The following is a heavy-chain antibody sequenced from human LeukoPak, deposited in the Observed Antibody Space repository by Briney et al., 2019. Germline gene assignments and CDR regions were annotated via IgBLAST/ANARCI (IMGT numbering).Heavy chain of an antibody. V-gene: IGHV5-51*01. CDR1: GSCFTTYW. J-gene: IGHJ4*02. CDR2: IYPGDSDG. Sequence: VAALKTSCRGSGSCFTTYWIGGVRPMPGKGLEWMGIIYPGDSDGRYSPSFQGQATISADKSINTAYLQWSSLKASDTAMYYCARQYDRGIMDYFDDWGQGTLVTVSS. CDR3: ARQYDRGIMDYFDD. D-gene: IGHD3-10*02.